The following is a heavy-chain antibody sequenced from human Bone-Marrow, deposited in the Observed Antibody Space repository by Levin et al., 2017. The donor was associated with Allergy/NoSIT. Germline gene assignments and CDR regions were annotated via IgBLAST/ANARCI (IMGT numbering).Heavy chain of an antibody. CDR2: IKSKTDGGTT. D-gene: IGHD4-17*01. Sequence: KRGESLKISCAASGFTFSNAWMSWVRQAPGKGLEWVGRIKSKTDGGTTDYAAPVKGRFTISRDDSKNTLYLQMNSLKTEDTAVYYCTTASWRVTTAHAFDYWGQGTLVTVSS. CDR1: GFTFSNAW. V-gene: IGHV3-15*01. J-gene: IGHJ4*02. CDR3: TTASWRVTTAHAFDY.